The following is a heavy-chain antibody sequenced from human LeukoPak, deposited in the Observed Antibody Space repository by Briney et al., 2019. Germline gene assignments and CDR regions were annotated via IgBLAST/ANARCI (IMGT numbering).Heavy chain of an antibody. J-gene: IGHJ4*02. CDR1: GFPFSEYS. CDR2: IGISSGNT. Sequence: GGSLRLSCAASGFPFSEYSMNWVRQAPGKGLAWISYIGISSGNTKYADSVKGRFTVSADNARNPLYLQMNSLRVEDTAVYYCARDHNYAFDNWGQGTLVTVSS. CDR3: ARDHNYAFDN. D-gene: IGHD1-1*01. V-gene: IGHV3-11*06.